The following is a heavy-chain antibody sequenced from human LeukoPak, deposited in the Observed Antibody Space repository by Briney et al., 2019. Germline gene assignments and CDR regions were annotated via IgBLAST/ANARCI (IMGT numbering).Heavy chain of an antibody. CDR3: VRQMIRFWFDP. D-gene: IGHD3-16*01. CDR2: INPDGSHK. Sequence: GGSLRLSCEASGFTFSLYWMTWVRHAPGKGPEWVADINPDGSHKYSVDSMKGRFTISRDNAKNTLFLQINSLRAEDTAVYYCVRQMIRFWFDPWGQGTLVTVSS. CDR1: GFTFSLYW. V-gene: IGHV3-7*01. J-gene: IGHJ5*02.